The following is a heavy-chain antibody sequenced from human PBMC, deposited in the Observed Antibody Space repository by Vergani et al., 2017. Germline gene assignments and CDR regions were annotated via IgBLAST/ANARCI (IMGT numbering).Heavy chain of an antibody. J-gene: IGHJ3*01. D-gene: IGHD6-13*01. V-gene: IGHV1-8*02. Sequence: QVQLVQSGAEVKEPGGSVQVSCKASGYTLNTYDINWVRQAAGQGLEWMGWMNPNSGNTGYAQKFQGRVTMTSITSIGTAYMELSGLTSDDTAVYYCARAPXRITAAEDYAFDVWGQGTLVTVSS. CDR3: ARAPXRITAAEDYAFDV. CDR1: GYTLNTYD. CDR2: MNPNSGNT.